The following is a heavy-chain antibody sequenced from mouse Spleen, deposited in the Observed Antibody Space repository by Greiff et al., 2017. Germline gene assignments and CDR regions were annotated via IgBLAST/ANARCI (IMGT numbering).Heavy chain of an antibody. J-gene: IGHJ4*01. CDR3: ARNGEGSYWAMDY. CDR1: GFSLTSYG. Sequence: VQLQQSGPGLVAPSQSLSITCTVSGFSLTSYGVHWVRQPPGKGLEWLVVIWSDGSTTYNSALKSRLSISKDNSKSQVFLKMNSLQTDDTAMYYCARNGEGSYWAMDYWGQGTSVTVSS. D-gene: IGHD1-1*02. CDR2: IWSDGST. V-gene: IGHV2-6*02.